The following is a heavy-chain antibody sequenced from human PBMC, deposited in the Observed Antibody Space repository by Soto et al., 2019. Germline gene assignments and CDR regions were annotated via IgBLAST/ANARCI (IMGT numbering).Heavy chain of an antibody. CDR1: GFTFSSYG. Sequence: QVQLVESGGGVVQPGRSLRLSCAASGFTFSSYGMHWVRQAPGKGLEWVAFIWHDGGNKFYAESVKGRFTISRDNSKNTLYLLMTSLSAEDTAMYYCARDGDVNTGFVKDYWGQGTLVTVS. V-gene: IGHV3-33*01. D-gene: IGHD7-27*01. CDR2: IWHDGGNK. J-gene: IGHJ4*02. CDR3: ARDGDVNTGFVKDY.